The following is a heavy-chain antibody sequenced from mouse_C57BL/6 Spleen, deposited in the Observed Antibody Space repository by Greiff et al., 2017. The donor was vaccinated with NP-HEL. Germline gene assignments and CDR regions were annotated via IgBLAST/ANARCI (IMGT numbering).Heavy chain of an antibody. CDR3: AREEAFYYDYDGRGPWFAY. Sequence: EVKLQQSGPELVKPGASVKISCKASGYTFTDYYMNWVKQSHGKSLEWIGDINPNNGGTSYIQKFKGKTTLTVDKSSSTAYMELRSLTSEDSAVYYCAREEAFYYDYDGRGPWFAYWGQGTLVTVAA. V-gene: IGHV1-26*01. J-gene: IGHJ3*01. D-gene: IGHD2-4*01. CDR1: GYTFTDYY. CDR2: INPNNGGT.